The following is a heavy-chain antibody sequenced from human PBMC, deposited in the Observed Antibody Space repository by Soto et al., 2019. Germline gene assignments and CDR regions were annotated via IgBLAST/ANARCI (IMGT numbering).Heavy chain of an antibody. CDR2: ISYDGSNK. V-gene: IGHV3-30*18. Sequence: PGGSLRLSCAASGFTFSSYGMHWVRQAPGKGLEWVAVISYDGSNKYYADSVKGRFTISRDNSKNTLYLQMNSLRAEDTAVYYCAKDSRFLEWLPTGWFDPWGQGTLVTVSS. CDR1: GFTFSSYG. CDR3: AKDSRFLEWLPTGWFDP. J-gene: IGHJ5*02. D-gene: IGHD3-3*01.